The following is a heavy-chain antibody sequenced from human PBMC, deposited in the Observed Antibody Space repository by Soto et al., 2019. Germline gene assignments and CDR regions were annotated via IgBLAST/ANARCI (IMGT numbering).Heavy chain of an antibody. CDR2: INPNSGGT. D-gene: IGHD6-19*01. Sequence: ASVKVSCKASGYTFTGYYMHWVRQAPGQGLEWMGWINPNSGGTNYAQKFQGRVTMTRDTSISTAYMELSRLRSDDTAVYYCARTPSVSGIAVAGDLYYFYYRGQRTLVSFSA. CDR3: ARTPSVSGIAVAGDLYYFYY. CDR1: GYTFTGYY. J-gene: IGHJ4*02. V-gene: IGHV1-2*02.